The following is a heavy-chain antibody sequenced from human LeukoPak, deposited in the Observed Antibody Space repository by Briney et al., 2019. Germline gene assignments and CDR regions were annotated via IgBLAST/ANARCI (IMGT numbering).Heavy chain of an antibody. CDR3: ARDSGSYYGSAYFDL. Sequence: SETLSLTCTVSGGSISSYYWSWIRQPPGKGLEWIGYIYYSGSTNYNPSLKSRVTMSVDTSKNQFSLKLSSVTAADTAVYYCARDSGSYYGSAYFDLWGRGTLVTVSS. D-gene: IGHD1-26*01. CDR1: GGSISSYY. CDR2: IYYSGST. V-gene: IGHV4-59*01. J-gene: IGHJ2*01.